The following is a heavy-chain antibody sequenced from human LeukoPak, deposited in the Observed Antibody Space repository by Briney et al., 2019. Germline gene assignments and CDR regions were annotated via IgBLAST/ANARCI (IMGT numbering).Heavy chain of an antibody. V-gene: IGHV3-43*01. D-gene: IGHD5-18*01. Sequence: GGSLRLSCAASGFLLDVYSVHWVRQAPEEGREWVSLINWDGGIRYYAASVKGRFTISRDNSKISLYLQMNSLRTEDTALYYCAKGDVDSPMNFYHWGQGTLVTVSS. J-gene: IGHJ4*02. CDR2: INWDGGIR. CDR3: AKGDVDSPMNFYH. CDR1: GFLLDVYS.